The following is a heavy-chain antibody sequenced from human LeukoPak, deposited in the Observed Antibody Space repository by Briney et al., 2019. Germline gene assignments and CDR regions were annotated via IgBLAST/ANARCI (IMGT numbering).Heavy chain of an antibody. Sequence: PSETLSLTCAVSGGSISSVNWWSWVRQPPGKGLEWIGYIYYSGSTYYNPSLKSRVTISVDTSKNQFSLKLSSVTAADTAVYYCARVKRGVFTMVRGAGSWFDPWGQGTLVTVSS. V-gene: IGHV4-30-4*01. CDR3: ARVKRGVFTMVRGAGSWFDP. CDR1: GGSISSVNW. D-gene: IGHD3-10*01. CDR2: IYYSGST. J-gene: IGHJ5*02.